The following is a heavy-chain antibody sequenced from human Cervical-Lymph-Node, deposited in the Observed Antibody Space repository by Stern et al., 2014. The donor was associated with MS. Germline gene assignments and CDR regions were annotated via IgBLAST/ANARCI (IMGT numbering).Heavy chain of an antibody. CDR3: AKSTVTSLSDY. Sequence: VQLVESGGGLAQPGGSLRLYCAAAGFTLSSYAMRWVRQASGKGLEWASATSGSGGSTYSADSLKGRFNISRDNPKNQLYLQMNSLRAEDTAVYYCAKSTVTSLSDYWGQGTLVTVSS. D-gene: IGHD4-17*01. CDR1: GFTLSSYA. CDR2: TSGSGGST. V-gene: IGHV3-23*04. J-gene: IGHJ4*02.